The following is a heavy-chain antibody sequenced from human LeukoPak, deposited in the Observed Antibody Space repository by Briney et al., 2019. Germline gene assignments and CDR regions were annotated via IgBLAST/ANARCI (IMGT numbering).Heavy chain of an antibody. V-gene: IGHV1-18*01. CDR2: ISAYNGNT. CDR3: ERVGSSSWYGDY. Sequence: ASVKVSCKASGYTFTSYGISWVRQAPGQGLEWMGWISAYNGNTNYAQTLQGRVTMTTDTSTSTAYMEMRRLRSDDTAVYYCERVGSSSWYGDYWGQGTLVTVSS. CDR1: GYTFTSYG. J-gene: IGHJ4*02. D-gene: IGHD6-13*01.